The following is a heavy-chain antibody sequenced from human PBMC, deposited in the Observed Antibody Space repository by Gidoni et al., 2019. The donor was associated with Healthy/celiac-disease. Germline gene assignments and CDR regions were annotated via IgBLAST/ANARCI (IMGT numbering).Heavy chain of an antibody. V-gene: IGHV4-34*01. CDR3: ARGLTYYYGSGSYYSRRIYYFDY. CDR2: INHSGST. CDR1: GGSFSGYY. Sequence: QVQLQQWGAGLLKPSETLSLTCAVYGGSFSGYYWSWIRQPPGKGLEWIGEINHSGSTNYNPSLKSRVTISVDTSKNQFSLKLSSVTAADTAVYYCARGLTYYYGSGSYYSRRIYYFDYWGQGTLVTVSS. J-gene: IGHJ4*02. D-gene: IGHD3-10*01.